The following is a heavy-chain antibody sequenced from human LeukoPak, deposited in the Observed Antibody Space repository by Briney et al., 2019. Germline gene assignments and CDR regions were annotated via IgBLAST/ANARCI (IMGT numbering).Heavy chain of an antibody. CDR3: AKVASADAQARLNY. CDR2: ISGSGGGT. J-gene: IGHJ4*02. D-gene: IGHD6-19*01. V-gene: IGHV3-23*01. Sequence: GGSLRLSCAASGFTFSSYAMSWVRQAPGKGLEWVSAISGSGGGTYYADSVKDRFTISRDYSNNTLYLQMNSLRADDTAVYYCAKVASADAQARLNYWGQGTLVTVSS. CDR1: GFTFSSYA.